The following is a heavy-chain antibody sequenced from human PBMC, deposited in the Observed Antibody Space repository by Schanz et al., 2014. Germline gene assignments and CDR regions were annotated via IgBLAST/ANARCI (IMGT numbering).Heavy chain of an antibody. V-gene: IGHV3-53*01. CDR2: MYINSGST. CDR1: GFTVNTNY. J-gene: IGHJ1*01. D-gene: IGHD3-3*01. Sequence: EVQLVESGGGLIQPGGSLRLSCAVSGFTVNTNYMSWVRQAPGKGLEWISSMYINSGSTQYADSVKGRFIISRDSSKNSLYLQMNSLRAEDTAVYYCAKDADQDRYILAFDVWGQGTLVTVSS. CDR3: AKDADQDRYILAFDV.